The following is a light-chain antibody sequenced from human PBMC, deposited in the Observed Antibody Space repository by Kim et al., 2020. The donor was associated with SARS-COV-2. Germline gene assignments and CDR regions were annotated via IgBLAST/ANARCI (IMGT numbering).Light chain of an antibody. CDR2: EVT. J-gene: IGLJ2*01. CDR1: SGEVGSCNF. Sequence: GQSITISCTATSGEVGSCNFVSWYQQHPGKAPKLMIYEVTKRPSGVSNRFSGSKSGNTASLTISGLQAADEADYYCCSCAGISTVLFGGGTQLTVL. V-gene: IGLV2-23*02. CDR3: CSCAGISTVL.